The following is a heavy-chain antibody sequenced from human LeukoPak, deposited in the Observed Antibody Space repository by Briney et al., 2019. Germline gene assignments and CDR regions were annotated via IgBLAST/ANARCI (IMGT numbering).Heavy chain of an antibody. V-gene: IGHV4-59*01. CDR2: IYYSGGT. CDR3: ARDSGVARTLDY. D-gene: IGHD2-15*01. CDR1: GGSISSYY. Sequence: PSETLSLTCTVSGGSISSYYSTWIRHPPGKGLEWIGCIYYSGGTNYNSPLKRRVTISVDPSKNQFSLQLSSVTAADTAVYYCARDSGVARTLDYWGQGILVTVSS. J-gene: IGHJ4*02.